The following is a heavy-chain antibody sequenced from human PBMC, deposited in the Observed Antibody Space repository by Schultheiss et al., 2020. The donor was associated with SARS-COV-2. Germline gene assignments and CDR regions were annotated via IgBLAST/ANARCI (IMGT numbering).Heavy chain of an antibody. Sequence: ASVKVSCKASGYTFTGYYMHWVRQAPGQGLEWMGWINPNSGGTNYAQKLQGRVTMTTDTSTSTAYMELRSLRSDDTAVYYCARDSSSWHNWFDPWGQGTLVTVSS. D-gene: IGHD6-13*01. CDR2: INPNSGGT. CDR1: GYTFTGYY. CDR3: ARDSSSWHNWFDP. J-gene: IGHJ5*02. V-gene: IGHV1-2*02.